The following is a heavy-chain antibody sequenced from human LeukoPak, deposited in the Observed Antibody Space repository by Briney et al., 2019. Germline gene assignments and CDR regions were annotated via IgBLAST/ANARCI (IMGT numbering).Heavy chain of an antibody. D-gene: IGHD3-3*01. CDR2: ISGSSSYI. Sequence: GGSLRLSCAASGFTFSSYAMNWVRQAPGKGLEWVSYISGSSSYIYYADSVKGRFTISRHNAKNSLYLQMNSLRAEDTAVYYCARDRNADFWSGYYTNYFDYWGQGTLVTVSS. CDR1: GFTFSSYA. CDR3: ARDRNADFWSGYYTNYFDY. J-gene: IGHJ4*02. V-gene: IGHV3-21*05.